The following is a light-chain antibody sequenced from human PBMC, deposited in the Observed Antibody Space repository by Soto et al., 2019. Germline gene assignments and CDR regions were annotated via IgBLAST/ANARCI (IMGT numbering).Light chain of an antibody. CDR1: QSVSSSY. CDR2: SAS. CDR3: QHYGSSLYT. J-gene: IGKJ2*01. Sequence: ELVLTQSPGTLSLSPGERATLSCRASQSVSSSYLAWYQQKPGEAPRLLIYSASTRATGIPDRFSGSGSGTDFTLTISRLEPEDFAVYYCQHYGSSLYTFGQGTKVDIK. V-gene: IGKV3-20*01.